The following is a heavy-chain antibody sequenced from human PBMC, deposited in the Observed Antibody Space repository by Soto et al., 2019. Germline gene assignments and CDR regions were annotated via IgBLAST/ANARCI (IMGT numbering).Heavy chain of an antibody. J-gene: IGHJ6*02. CDR3: ARDKGARIFGVVNYYYGMDV. CDR1: GGSISSYY. D-gene: IGHD3-3*01. CDR2: IYYSGST. V-gene: IGHV4-59*12. Sequence: SETLSLTCAVSGGSISSYYWSWIRQHPGKGLEWIGYIYYSGSTYYNPSLKSRVAISVDRSKNQFSLKLSSVTAADTAVYYCARDKGARIFGVVNYYYGMDVWGQGTTVTVSS.